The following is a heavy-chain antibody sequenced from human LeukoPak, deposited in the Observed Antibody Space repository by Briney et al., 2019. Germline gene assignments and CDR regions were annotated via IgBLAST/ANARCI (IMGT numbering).Heavy chain of an antibody. CDR2: ISSSGSTI. Sequence: GGSLRLSCAASGFTFSDYYMSWIRQAPGKGLEWVSYISSSGSTIYYADSVKGRFTISRDNSKNTLYLQMNSLRAEDTAVYYCAKDGRSGSYGLSYYGMDVWGQGTTVTVSS. CDR1: GFTFSDYY. J-gene: IGHJ6*02. V-gene: IGHV3-11*01. CDR3: AKDGRSGSYGLSYYGMDV. D-gene: IGHD1-26*01.